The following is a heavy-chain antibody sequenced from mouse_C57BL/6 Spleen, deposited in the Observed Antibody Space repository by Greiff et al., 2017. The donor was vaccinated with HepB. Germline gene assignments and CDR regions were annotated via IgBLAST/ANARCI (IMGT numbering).Heavy chain of an antibody. CDR1: GYTFTSYW. J-gene: IGHJ2*01. D-gene: IGHD2-4*01. CDR3: ARGLRRRFDY. V-gene: IGHV1-52*01. CDR2: IDPSDSET. Sequence: QVQLQQPGAELVRPGSSVKLSCKASGYTFTSYWMHWVKQRPIQGLEWIGNIDPSDSETHYNQKFKDKATLTVDKYSSTAYMQLSSLTSDDSAVYYCARGLRRRFDYWGQGTTLTVSS.